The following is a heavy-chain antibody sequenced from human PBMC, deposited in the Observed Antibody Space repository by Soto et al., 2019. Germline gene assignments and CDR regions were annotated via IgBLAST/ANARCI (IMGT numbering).Heavy chain of an antibody. Sequence: QVQLVESGGGVVQPGRSLRLSCAASGFTFSSYGMHWVRQAPGKGLEWVAVIWYDGSNKYYADSVKGRFTISRDNSKNTLYLQMNSLRAEDTAVYYCARDRGSSAPNPLFYYYGMDVW. V-gene: IGHV3-33*01. CDR2: IWYDGSNK. D-gene: IGHD6-13*01. CDR3: ARDRGSSAPNPLFYYYGMDV. J-gene: IGHJ6*01. CDR1: GFTFSSYG.